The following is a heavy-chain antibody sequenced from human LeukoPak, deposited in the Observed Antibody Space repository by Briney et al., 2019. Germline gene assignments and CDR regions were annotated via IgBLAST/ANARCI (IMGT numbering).Heavy chain of an antibody. D-gene: IGHD2-2*01. CDR3: ARIRISSTSQNYFDP. CDR2: IYYSGSA. CDR1: GGSISSYY. V-gene: IGHV4-59*12. Sequence: SETLSLTCTVSGGSISSYYWSWIRQSPGKALEWIGYIYYSGSAYYNPSLKSRVHISLDTSKNQFSLRMTSVTAADSAIYFCARIRISSTSQNYFDPWGQGTLVTVSS. J-gene: IGHJ5*02.